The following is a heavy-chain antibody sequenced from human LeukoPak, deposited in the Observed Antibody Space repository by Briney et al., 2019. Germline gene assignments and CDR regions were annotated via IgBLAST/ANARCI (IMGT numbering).Heavy chain of an antibody. D-gene: IGHD3-22*01. Sequence: GGSLRLSCAASGFTFDDYAMHWVRQAPGKGLEWVSGISWNSGSIGYADSVKGRFTISRGNAKNSLYLQINSLRAEDTALYYCAKDKDYYDSSGFIDYWGQGTLVTVSS. CDR1: GFTFDDYA. CDR2: ISWNSGSI. J-gene: IGHJ4*02. V-gene: IGHV3-9*01. CDR3: AKDKDYYDSSGFIDY.